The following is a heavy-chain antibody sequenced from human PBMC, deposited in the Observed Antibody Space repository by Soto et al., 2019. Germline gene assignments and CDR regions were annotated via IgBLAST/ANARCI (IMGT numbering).Heavy chain of an antibody. J-gene: IGHJ4*02. CDR1: GFTFSDYY. D-gene: IGHD3-3*01. Sequence: GGSLRLSCAASGFTFSDYYMSWIRQAPGKGLEWVSYISSSGSTIYYADSVKGRFTISRDNAKNSLYLQMNSLRAEDTAVYYCARAFYYDFWSGYGNWGQGTLVTVSS. CDR3: ARAFYYDFWSGYGN. V-gene: IGHV3-11*01. CDR2: ISSSGSTI.